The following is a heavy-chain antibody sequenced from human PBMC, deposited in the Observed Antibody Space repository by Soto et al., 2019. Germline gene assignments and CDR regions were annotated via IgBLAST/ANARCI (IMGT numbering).Heavy chain of an antibody. CDR1: GFTFSSYG. V-gene: IGHV3-30*18. J-gene: IGHJ6*02. CDR2: ISYDGSNK. D-gene: IGHD6-13*01. Sequence: GGSLRLSCAASGFTFSSYGMHWVRQAPGKGLEWVAVISYDGSNKYYADSVKGRFTISRDNSKNTLYLQMNSLRAEDTAVYYCAKEMDIAAAGTYYYYGMDVWGQGTTVTVYS. CDR3: AKEMDIAAAGTYYYYGMDV.